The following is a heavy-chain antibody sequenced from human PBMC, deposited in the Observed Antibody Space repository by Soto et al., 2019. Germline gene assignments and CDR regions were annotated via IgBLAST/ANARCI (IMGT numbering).Heavy chain of an antibody. D-gene: IGHD6-13*01. J-gene: IGHJ3*02. V-gene: IGHV5-51*01. CDR2: TFPGGSDT. CDR3: ERGSSWYLGASDI. CDR1: GYSFNNYW. Sequence: RESLKISCKGSGYSFNNYWIAWVRQMPGKGLEWMGITFPGGSDTVYSPSFQGQVTISVDRSINTAYLQRSGLKASDTAMYYCERGSSWYLGASDIRGQGTMVTVSS.